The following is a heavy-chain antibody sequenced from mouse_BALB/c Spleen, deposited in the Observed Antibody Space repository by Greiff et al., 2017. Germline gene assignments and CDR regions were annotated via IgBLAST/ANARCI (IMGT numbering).Heavy chain of an antibody. CDR2: SRNKANDYTT. V-gene: IGHV7-1*02. D-gene: IGHD4-1*01. Sequence: EVQGVESGGGLVQPGGSLRLSCATSGLTFSDFYMEWVRQPPGKRLEWIAASRNKANDYTTEYSASVKGRFIVSRDTSQSILYLQMNALRAEDTAIYYWARGLTGYFDYWGQGTTLTVSS. J-gene: IGHJ2*01. CDR3: ARGLTGYFDY. CDR1: GLTFSDFY.